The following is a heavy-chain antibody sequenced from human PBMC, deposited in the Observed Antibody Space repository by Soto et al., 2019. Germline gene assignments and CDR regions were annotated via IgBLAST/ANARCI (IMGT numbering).Heavy chain of an antibody. CDR2: IKEDGSDM. V-gene: IGHV3-7*01. CDR1: GFTFSSYW. Sequence: PGGSLRLSCAASGFTFSSYWMSWVRQAPGKGLEWVANIKEDGSDMYYVDSVKGRFIISRDNAKNSLYLQMNSLRAEDTAVYYCATEVWVYYDFWSGYSDYWGQGTLVTVSS. D-gene: IGHD3-3*01. J-gene: IGHJ4*02. CDR3: ATEVWVYYDFWSGYSDY.